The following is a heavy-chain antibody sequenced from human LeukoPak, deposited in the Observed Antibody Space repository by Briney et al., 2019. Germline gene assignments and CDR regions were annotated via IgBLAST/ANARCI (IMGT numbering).Heavy chain of an antibody. D-gene: IGHD3-22*01. V-gene: IGHV4-38-2*01. CDR1: GYSITSTYW. CDR2: LLHSGST. CDR3: ARVGGDDSTGHYSVDY. J-gene: IGHJ4*02. Sequence: SSETLSLTCAVSGYSITSTYWWGWIRQTPGRGLEWIGSLLHSGSTSHSPSLKSRVTISVDTSKNQFSLRLSSVTAADTAVYYCARVGGDDSTGHYSVDYWGQGTLVTVSS.